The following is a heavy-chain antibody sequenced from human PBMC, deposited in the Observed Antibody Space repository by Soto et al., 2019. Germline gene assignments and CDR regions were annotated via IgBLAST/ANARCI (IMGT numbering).Heavy chain of an antibody. V-gene: IGHV1-18*04. J-gene: IGHJ5*02. CDR2: ISAYNDNT. CDR1: GYSFPSNG. CDR3: ARDEPIVPAASGFDP. D-gene: IGHD2-2*01. Sequence: QVQLVQSGGEVKKPGASVKVSCKASGYSFPSNGISWVRQAPGQGLEWMGWISAYNDNTKYAQNLQGRVTMTTDKSTSTAYMELRSLRSDDTAVYYCARDEPIVPAASGFDPWGRGTLVTVSS.